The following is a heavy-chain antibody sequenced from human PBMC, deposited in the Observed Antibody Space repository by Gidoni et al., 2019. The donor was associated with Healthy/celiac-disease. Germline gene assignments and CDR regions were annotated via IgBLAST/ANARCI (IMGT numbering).Heavy chain of an antibody. CDR2: INAGNGNT. CDR3: ARAFGPTYSGSLPVDY. J-gene: IGHJ4*02. CDR1: GYTFTSYA. V-gene: IGHV1-3*01. Sequence: QVQLVQSGAEVKKPGASVKVSCKASGYTFTSYAMHWVRQAPGQRLEWMGWINAGNGNTKYSQKFQGRVTITRDTSASTAYMELSSLRSEDTAVYYCARAFGPTYSGSLPVDYWGQGTLVTVSS. D-gene: IGHD1-26*01.